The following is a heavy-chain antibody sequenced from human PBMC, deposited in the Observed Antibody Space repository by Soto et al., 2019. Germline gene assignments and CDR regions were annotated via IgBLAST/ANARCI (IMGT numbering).Heavy chain of an antibody. J-gene: IGHJ3*02. CDR2: ISGSGGST. CDR3: ARRGESGSGGAVSLGAFAI. V-gene: IGHV3-23*01. D-gene: IGHD2-8*02. CDR1: GFTFSSYA. Sequence: EVQLLESGGGLVQPGGSLRLSCAASGFTFSSYAMSWVRQAPGKGLEWVSAISGSGGSTYYADSVKGRFTLSSDNYRDTLYLQMNSLGGEDTGVYYCARRGESGSGGAVSLGAFAIWGQGTMVTVSS.